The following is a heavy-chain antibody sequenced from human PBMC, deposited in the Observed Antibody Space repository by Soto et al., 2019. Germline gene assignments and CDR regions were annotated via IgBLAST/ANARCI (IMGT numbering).Heavy chain of an antibody. CDR2: INHSGST. CDR3: ARGNPQYSSSWYDY. CDR1: GGSFSGYY. V-gene: IGHV4-34*01. D-gene: IGHD6-13*01. Sequence: SETLSLTCAVYGGSFSGYYWSWIRQPPGKGLEWIGEINHSGSTNYNPSLKSRVTISVDTSKNQFSLKLSSVTAADTAVYYCARGNPQYSSSWYDYWGQGTLVTVSS. J-gene: IGHJ4*02.